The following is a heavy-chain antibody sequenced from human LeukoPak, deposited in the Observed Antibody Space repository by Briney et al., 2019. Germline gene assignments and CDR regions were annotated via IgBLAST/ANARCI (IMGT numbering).Heavy chain of an antibody. J-gene: IGHJ4*02. D-gene: IGHD7-27*01. CDR1: GYSISSGYY. CDR3: ARSNWAYYFDY. Sequence: PSETLSLTCAVSGYSISSGYYWGWIRQPPGKGLEWIGSIYHSGSTYYNPSLKSRVTISVDTSKNQFSLKLSSLTAADTAVYYCARSNWAYYFDYWGQGTLVTVSS. V-gene: IGHV4-38-2*01. CDR2: IYHSGST.